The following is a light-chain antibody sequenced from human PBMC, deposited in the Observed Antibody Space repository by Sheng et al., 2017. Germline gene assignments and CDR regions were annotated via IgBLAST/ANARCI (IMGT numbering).Light chain of an antibody. CDR3: QAYDSSVGVI. V-gene: IGLV1-40*01. Sequence: QSVVTQPPSVSGAPGQRVTISCTGSSSNIGAGYEVHWYQQLPGTAPRLLIFSNTNRPSGVPDRFSGSKSGTSASLAITGLQAEDEADFYCQAYDSSVGVIFGGGTKLTVL. CDR1: SSNIGAGYE. CDR2: SNT. J-gene: IGLJ2*01.